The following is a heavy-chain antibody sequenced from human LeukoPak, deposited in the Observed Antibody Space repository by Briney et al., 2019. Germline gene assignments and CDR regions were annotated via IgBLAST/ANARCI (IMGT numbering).Heavy chain of an antibody. CDR2: IYSGGST. CDR1: GFTVSSNC. V-gene: IGHV3-66*02. J-gene: IGHJ6*02. Sequence: PGGSLRLSCAASGFTVSSNCMSWVRQAPGGGLEWVSVIYSGGSTYYADSVKGRFTISRDNSKNTLYLQMNSLRAEDTAVYYRARACGGDCLYGMDVWGQGTTVTVSS. CDR3: ARACGGDCLYGMDV. D-gene: IGHD2-21*02.